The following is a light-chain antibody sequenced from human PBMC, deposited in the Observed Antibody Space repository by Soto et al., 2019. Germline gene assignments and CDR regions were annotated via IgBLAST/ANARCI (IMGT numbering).Light chain of an antibody. V-gene: IGKV3-15*01. CDR3: QQYNNWPLT. CDR1: QSVSSN. CDR2: VAS. J-gene: IGKJ4*01. Sequence: EIVMTQSPATLSVSPGERATLSCRASQSVSSNLAWYQQKPGQAPRLLIYVASTRATGIPARFSGSGSGTEFTLTISSLQSEDFAVYYCQQYNNWPLTFGGGTNVEIK.